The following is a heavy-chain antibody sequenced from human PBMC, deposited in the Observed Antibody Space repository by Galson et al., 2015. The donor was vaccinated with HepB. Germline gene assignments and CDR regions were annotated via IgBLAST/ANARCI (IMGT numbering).Heavy chain of an antibody. D-gene: IGHD6-13*01. CDR3: ARDVAAAGYYFYY. V-gene: IGHV3-30*04. CDR1: GFTFSSYA. J-gene: IGHJ4*02. CDR2: ISYDGSNK. Sequence: SLRLSCAASGFTFSSYAMHWVRQAPGKGLEWVAVISYDGSNKYYADSVKGRFTISRDNSKNTLYLQMNSLRAEDTAVYYCARDVAAAGYYFYYWGQGTLVTVSS.